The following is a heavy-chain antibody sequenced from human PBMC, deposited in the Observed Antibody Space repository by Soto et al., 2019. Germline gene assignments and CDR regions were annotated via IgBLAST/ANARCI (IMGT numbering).Heavy chain of an antibody. CDR1: GGSISSGGYY. Sequence: SEPLSLTCTVSGGSISSGGYYWSWIRQHPGKGLEWIGYIYYSGSTYYNPSLKSRVTISVDTSKNQFSLKLSSVTAADTAVYYCARLRYSYGRYFDYWGQGTLVTVSS. CDR2: IYYSGST. V-gene: IGHV4-31*03. J-gene: IGHJ4*02. D-gene: IGHD5-18*01. CDR3: ARLRYSYGRYFDY.